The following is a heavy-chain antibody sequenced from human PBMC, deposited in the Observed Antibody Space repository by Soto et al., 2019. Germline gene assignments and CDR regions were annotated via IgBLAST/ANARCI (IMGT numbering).Heavy chain of an antibody. V-gene: IGHV3-64*01. CDR2: ISSNGGST. Sequence: GGSLRLSCAASGFTFSSYAMHWVRQAPGKGLEYVSAISSNGGSTYYANSVKGRFTISRDNSKNTLYLQMGSLRAEDMAVYYCAREGYCSSTSCYSFDDWGQGT. J-gene: IGHJ4*02. CDR1: GFTFSSYA. CDR3: AREGYCSSTSCYSFDD. D-gene: IGHD2-2*01.